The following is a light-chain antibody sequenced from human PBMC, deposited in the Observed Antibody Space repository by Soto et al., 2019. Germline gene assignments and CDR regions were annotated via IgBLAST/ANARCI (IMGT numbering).Light chain of an antibody. Sequence: DIQLTQSPSFLSASVGDRVTITCRASKDVSRYLAWYQQKPGKAPNLLIYAASTLRSGVPSRFSGSGSETEFTLTISSLQPEDFSTYYCQQLNSYVFAFGPGTKVISN. CDR1: KDVSRY. CDR3: QQLNSYVFA. V-gene: IGKV1-9*01. J-gene: IGKJ3*01. CDR2: AAS.